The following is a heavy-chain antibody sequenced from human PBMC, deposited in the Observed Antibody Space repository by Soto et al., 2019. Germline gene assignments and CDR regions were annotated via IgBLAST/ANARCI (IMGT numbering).Heavy chain of an antibody. CDR3: ARVAAGTGYCYYYYGMDV. Sequence: LSLTCAVYGGSFSGYYWSWIRQPPGKGLEWIGEINHSASTNYNPSLKRRVTISVDTSKNQFSLKLSSVTAADTAVYYCARVAAGTGYCYYYYGMDVWGQGTTVTVSS. V-gene: IGHV4-34*01. CDR2: INHSAST. D-gene: IGHD6-13*01. CDR1: GGSFSGYY. J-gene: IGHJ6*02.